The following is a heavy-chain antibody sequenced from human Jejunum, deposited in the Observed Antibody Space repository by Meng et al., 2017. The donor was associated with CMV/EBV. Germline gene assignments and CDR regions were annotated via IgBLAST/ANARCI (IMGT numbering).Heavy chain of an antibody. CDR1: GYTFIDYY. J-gene: IGHJ4*02. D-gene: IGHD6-19*01. CDR3: AREQTVSGSRGLDY. CDR2: IDSNSGET. Sequence: ASGYTFIDYYIPWVRQAPGQGLEWMGWIDSNSGETNSAQKFSGRVTLTRDTSITTAYMEVISLRSDDTAVYYCAREQTVSGSRGLDYWGQGTLVTVSS. V-gene: IGHV1-2*02.